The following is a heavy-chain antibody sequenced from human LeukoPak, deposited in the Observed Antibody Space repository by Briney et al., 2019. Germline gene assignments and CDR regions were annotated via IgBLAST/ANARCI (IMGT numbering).Heavy chain of an antibody. J-gene: IGHJ5*01. CDR2: ISYGGSSR. CDR3: AKDRTSYLETLDS. D-gene: IGHD4-23*01. V-gene: IGHV3-30*18. CDR1: GFTFSNYA. Sequence: PGTSLRLSCTVSGFTFSNYAMHWVRQAPGKGLEWVAVISYGGSSRYHADSVKGRFTISRDNSKNTLYLQMNSLRADDTAVYFCAKDRTSYLETLDSWGQGTQVTVSS.